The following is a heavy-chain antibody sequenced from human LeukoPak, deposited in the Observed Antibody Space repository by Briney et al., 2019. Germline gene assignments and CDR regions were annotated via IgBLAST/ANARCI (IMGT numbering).Heavy chain of an antibody. CDR1: GGTFSSYA. CDR3: ARGGRCGSSGYYCIY. D-gene: IGHD3-22*01. V-gene: IGHV1-69*05. J-gene: IGHJ4*02. Sequence: SVKVSCKASGGTFSSYAISWVRQAPGQGLEWMGGIIPIFGTANYAQKFQGRVTITTDESTSTAYMELSSLRSEDTAVYYCARGGRCGSSGYYCIYWGQGTLVTVSS. CDR2: IIPIFGTA.